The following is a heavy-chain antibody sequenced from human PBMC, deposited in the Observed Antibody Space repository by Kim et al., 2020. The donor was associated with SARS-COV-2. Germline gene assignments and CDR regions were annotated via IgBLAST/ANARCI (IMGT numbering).Heavy chain of an antibody. D-gene: IGHD1-26*01. Sequence: GGSLRLSCVVSGFTFSAYWLHWVRQVPGKGLLWVSRIISDGSWPTYADSVRGRFTISRDNDKKTLYLQMNSLRAEDAGVYYCVRATLGVGAPELWGQGTPDTVSS. CDR3: VRATLGVGAPEL. J-gene: IGHJ4*02. CDR1: GFTFSAYW. CDR2: IISDGSWP. V-gene: IGHV3-74*03.